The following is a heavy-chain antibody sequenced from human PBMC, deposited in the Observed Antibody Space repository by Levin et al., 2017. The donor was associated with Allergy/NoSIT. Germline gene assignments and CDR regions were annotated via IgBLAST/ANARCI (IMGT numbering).Heavy chain of an antibody. CDR2: ISESGDRT. D-gene: IGHD5-12*01. V-gene: IGHV3-23*01. CDR3: AKDVSRGYSGYGGDY. J-gene: IGHJ4*02. Sequence: GGSLRLSCAASGFTFSRYAMIWVRQAPGKGLECVSAISESGDRTYYADSVKGRFTISRDTSKNTLYLQMNSLRAEDTAVYYCAKDVSRGYSGYGGDYWGQGTLVTVSS. CDR1: GFTFSRYA.